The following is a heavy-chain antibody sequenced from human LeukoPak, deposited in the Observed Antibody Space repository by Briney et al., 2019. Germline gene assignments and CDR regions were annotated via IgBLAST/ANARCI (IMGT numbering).Heavy chain of an antibody. V-gene: IGHV4-34*01. CDR1: GGSFSGYY. CDR2: INHSGST. D-gene: IGHD2-2*01. Sequence: SETLSLTCAVYGGSFSGYYWSWIRQPPGKGLEWIGEINHSGSTNYNPSLKSRVTISVDTSKNQFSLKLSSVTAADTAVYYCARSQGAAARDAFDIWGQGTMVTVSS. CDR3: ARSQGAAARDAFDI. J-gene: IGHJ3*02.